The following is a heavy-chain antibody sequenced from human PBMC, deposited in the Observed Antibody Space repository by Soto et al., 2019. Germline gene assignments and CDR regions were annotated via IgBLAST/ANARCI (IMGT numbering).Heavy chain of an antibody. V-gene: IGHV1-18*04. CDR3: ARERLNTGWYGFDH. J-gene: IGHJ4*02. D-gene: IGHD6-19*01. Sequence: ASVKVSCKTSGYTFSNYDFSWVRQAPGQGLEWMGWVSNKNGVTNYAEKFRDRVTMTKDISTNTIYMGLRSLRSDDTTVYFCARERLNTGWYGFDHWGQGTQVTVSS. CDR1: GYTFSNYD. CDR2: VSNKNGVT.